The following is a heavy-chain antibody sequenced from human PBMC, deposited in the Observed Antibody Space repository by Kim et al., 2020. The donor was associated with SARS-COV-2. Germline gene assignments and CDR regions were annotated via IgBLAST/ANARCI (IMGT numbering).Heavy chain of an antibody. CDR3: ARELIEYSSSALVY. V-gene: IGHV3-23*01. D-gene: IGHD6-6*01. Sequence: ADSVKGRFTISRDNSKNTLYLQMNSLRAEDTAVYYCARELIEYSSSALVYWGQGTLVTVSS. J-gene: IGHJ4*02.